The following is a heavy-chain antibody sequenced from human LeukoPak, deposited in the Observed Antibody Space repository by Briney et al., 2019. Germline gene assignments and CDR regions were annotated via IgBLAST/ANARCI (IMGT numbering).Heavy chain of an antibody. D-gene: IGHD6-13*01. J-gene: IGHJ3*02. Sequence: GGSLRLSCAASGFTFSSYSMNWVRQAPGKGLEWVSYISSSSTIYYADSVKGRFTISRDNAKNSLYLQMNSLRAEDTAVYYCARDPGYSSFSRAFDIWGQGTMVTVSS. CDR1: GFTFSSYS. CDR3: ARDPGYSSFSRAFDI. CDR2: ISSSSTI. V-gene: IGHV3-48*01.